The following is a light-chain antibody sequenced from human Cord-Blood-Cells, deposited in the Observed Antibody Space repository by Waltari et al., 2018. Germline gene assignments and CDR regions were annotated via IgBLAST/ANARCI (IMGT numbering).Light chain of an antibody. Sequence: SSELTQDPAVSVALGQTVRITCQGDSLRSYYASWYQQKPGQAPVLVIYGKNNRPSGIPDRFSGSSSVNTASLTITGAQAEDEADYYCNSRDSSGKRVFGGGTKLTVL. CDR2: GKN. V-gene: IGLV3-19*01. CDR3: NSRDSSGKRV. CDR1: SLRSYY. J-gene: IGLJ2*01.